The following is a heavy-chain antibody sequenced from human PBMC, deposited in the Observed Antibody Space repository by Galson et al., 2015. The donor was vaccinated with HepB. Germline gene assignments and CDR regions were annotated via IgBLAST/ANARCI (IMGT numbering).Heavy chain of an antibody. CDR3: TTGFPTYYDFWSGYYKFPSVGRFDY. CDR1: GFTFSNAW. Sequence: LRLSCAASGFTFSNAWMSWVRQAPGKGLEWVGRIKSKTDGGTTDYAAPVKGRFTISRDDSKNTLYLQMNSLKTEDTAVYYCTTGFPTYYDFWSGYYKFPSVGRFDYWGQGTLVTVSS. CDR2: IKSKTDGGTT. J-gene: IGHJ4*02. D-gene: IGHD3-3*01. V-gene: IGHV3-15*01.